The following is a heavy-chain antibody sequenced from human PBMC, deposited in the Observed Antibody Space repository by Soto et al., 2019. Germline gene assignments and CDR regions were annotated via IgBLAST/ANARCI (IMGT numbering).Heavy chain of an antibody. CDR2: IYASGST. Sequence: QVQLQESGPGLVRPSETLSLTCTVSGGSISNSYWSWIRQSPGKGREWIGYIYASGSTNYNHSLQCRDTISVDTSKNQFSLKLSSLSAADTAIYYCGRHRPPVCSGSGQWDVWGPGTTGNVSS. CDR1: GGSISNSY. D-gene: IGHD3-10*01. J-gene: IGHJ6*02. CDR3: GRHRPPVCSGSGQWDV. V-gene: IGHV4-59*08.